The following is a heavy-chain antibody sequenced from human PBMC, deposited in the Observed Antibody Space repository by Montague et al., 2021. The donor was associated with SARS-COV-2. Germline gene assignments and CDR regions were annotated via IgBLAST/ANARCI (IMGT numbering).Heavy chain of an antibody. J-gene: IGHJ4*02. CDR2: IYYSGST. D-gene: IGHD3-16*01. CDR3: ARHPLRMITFGVVMGFDH. CDR1: GGSISSSSYY. V-gene: IGHV4-39*01. Sequence: SETLSLTCTVSGGSISSSSYYWGWIRQPPGKGLEWIGCIYYSGSTYYNPSLQSRVTISVDTSKNQFSLKLSSVTAADTAVYYCARHPLRMITFGVVMGFDHWGQGTLVTVSS.